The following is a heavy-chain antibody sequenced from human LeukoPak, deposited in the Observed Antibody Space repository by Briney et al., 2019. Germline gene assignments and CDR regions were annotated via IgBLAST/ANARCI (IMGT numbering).Heavy chain of an antibody. CDR1: GFTFNSFP. D-gene: IGHD2-21*01. Sequence: GGSLRLSCAASGFTFNSFPMSWVRQILGKGLQWVSAIRSGGDVTYYADSVKGRFTVSRDNSKNTLYLQLNSLRPEDTAVYYCAKELIVAPTGPVGFEYWGQGTLVTVSS. J-gene: IGHJ4*02. V-gene: IGHV3-23*01. CDR2: IRSGGDVT. CDR3: AKELIVAPTGPVGFEY.